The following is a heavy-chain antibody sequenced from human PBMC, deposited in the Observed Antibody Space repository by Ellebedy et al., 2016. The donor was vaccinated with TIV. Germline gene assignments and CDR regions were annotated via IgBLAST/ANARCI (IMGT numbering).Heavy chain of an antibody. V-gene: IGHV1-18*01. CDR2: ISAYNGNT. CDR1: GYTFTSYG. CDR3: ARAMRGYSYGYSGRYYFDY. J-gene: IGHJ4*02. Sequence: AASVKVSCKASGYTFTSYGISWVRQAPGQGLEWMGWISAYNGNTNYAQKLQGRVTMTTDTSTSTAYMELRSLRSDDTAVYYCARAMRGYSYGYSGRYYFDYWGQGTLVTVSS. D-gene: IGHD5-18*01.